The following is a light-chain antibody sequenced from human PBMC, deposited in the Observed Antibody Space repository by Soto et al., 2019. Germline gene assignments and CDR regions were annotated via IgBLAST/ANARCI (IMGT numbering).Light chain of an antibody. Sequence: EVVLTQSPGTLSLSPGERATLSCRASQSVSSNLAWYQQKPGQAPRLLIYGASTRATGIPARFSGSGSGTDYTFTISRLDPEDFAVYYCQQYVNSPRTFGQGTKVDIK. J-gene: IGKJ1*01. CDR3: QQYVNSPRT. CDR2: GAS. V-gene: IGKV3-20*01. CDR1: QSVSSN.